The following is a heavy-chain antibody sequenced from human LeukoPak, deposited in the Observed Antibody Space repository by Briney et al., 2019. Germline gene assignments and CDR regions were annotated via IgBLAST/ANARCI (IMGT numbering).Heavy chain of an antibody. J-gene: IGHJ3*02. CDR2: IIPIFGTA. Sequence: SVKVSCKASGGTFSSYAISWVRQAPGQGLEWMGGIIPIFGTANYAQKFQGRVTITADESTSTAYMELSSLRSEDTAVYYCARSGSYYAADDAFDIWGQGTMVTVSS. D-gene: IGHD1-26*01. CDR3: ARSGSYYAADDAFDI. V-gene: IGHV1-69*13. CDR1: GGTFSSYA.